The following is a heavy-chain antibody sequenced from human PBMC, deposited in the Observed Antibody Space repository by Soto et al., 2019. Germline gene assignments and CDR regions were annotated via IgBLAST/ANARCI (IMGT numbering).Heavy chain of an antibody. CDR3: ARGGVGSNWYRV. J-gene: IGHJ4*02. CDR2: INHSGST. D-gene: IGHD6-13*01. CDR1: GGSFSGYY. Sequence: VQLQQWGAGLLKPSETLSLTCAVYGGSFSGYYWSWIRQPPGKGLEWIGQINHSGSTNYIPSLKNRVTISVDASQNQCSLKLPSVTAADTAVYYCARGGVGSNWYRVWGPGTLVTVSS. V-gene: IGHV4-34*01.